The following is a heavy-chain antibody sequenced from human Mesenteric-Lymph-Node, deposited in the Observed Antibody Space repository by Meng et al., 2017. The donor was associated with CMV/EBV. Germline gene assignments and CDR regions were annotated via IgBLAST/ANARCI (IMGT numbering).Heavy chain of an antibody. V-gene: IGHV1-8*01. J-gene: IGHJ5*02. D-gene: IGHD3-10*01. Sequence: INWLRQADRQGPEWRGGMDPKSGATGYAQECQGRVTMNRDTSITTADMVLSSPRSGDSAVYFCARAGRLRGLVITADNRFDPWGQGTLVTVSS. CDR3: ARAGRLRGLVITADNRFDP. CDR2: MDPKSGAT.